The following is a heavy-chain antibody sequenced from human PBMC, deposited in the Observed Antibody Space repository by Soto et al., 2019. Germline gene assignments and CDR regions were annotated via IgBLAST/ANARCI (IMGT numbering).Heavy chain of an antibody. CDR2: IYSSGSA. CDR1: GDSVSSGGYY. J-gene: IGHJ6*02. V-gene: IGHV4-61*08. Sequence: SSETLSLTCTVSGDSVSSGGYYWSWIRQPPGKGLEWIGYIYSSGSANYNPSLKSRVTISRDTSKNQISLKVASVTAADTAGYYCGRSFSSVSMDAWGQGTTVTVSS. D-gene: IGHD6-19*01. CDR3: GRSFSSVSMDA.